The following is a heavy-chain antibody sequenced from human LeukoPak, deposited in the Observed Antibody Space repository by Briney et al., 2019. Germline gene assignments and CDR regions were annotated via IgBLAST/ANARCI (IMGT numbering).Heavy chain of an antibody. V-gene: IGHV3-21*01. J-gene: IGHJ3*02. CDR3: ASVADRKSAFDI. Sequence: GGSLRLSCAASGFTFCSYSMNWVRQAPGKGLEWVSSISSSSSYIYYADSVKGRFTISRDNAKNSLYLQMNSLRAEDTAVYYCASVADRKSAFDIWGQGTMVTVSS. D-gene: IGHD2-15*01. CDR2: ISSSSSYI. CDR1: GFTFCSYS.